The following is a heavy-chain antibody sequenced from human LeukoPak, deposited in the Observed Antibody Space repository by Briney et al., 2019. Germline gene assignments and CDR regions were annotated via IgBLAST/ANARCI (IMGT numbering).Heavy chain of an antibody. D-gene: IGHD3-3*01. J-gene: IGHJ5*02. V-gene: IGHV1-46*01. Sequence: ASVKVSCKASGYTFTSYYMHWVRQAPGQGLEWMGIINPSGGSTSYTQKFQGRVTMTRDTSTSTVYMELSSLRSEDTAVYYCARDDRYDFWSGSDNWFDPWGQGTLVTVSS. CDR1: GYTFTSYY. CDR3: ARDDRYDFWSGSDNWFDP. CDR2: INPSGGST.